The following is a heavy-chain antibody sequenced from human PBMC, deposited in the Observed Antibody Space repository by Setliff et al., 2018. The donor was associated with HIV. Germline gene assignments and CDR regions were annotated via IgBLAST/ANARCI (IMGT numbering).Heavy chain of an antibody. D-gene: IGHD6-6*01. J-gene: IGHJ4*02. V-gene: IGHV4-59*02. CDR1: DASVSNYH. CDR2: IYASDSSGST. CDR3: ARGIPQRGYSTSSRLVDY. Sequence: PSETLSLTCTVSDASVSNYHWSWIRQPPGKGLEWIGHIYASDSSGSTNYNPSLKSRVTISLDTSKNQFSLKLSSVTAADTAVYYCARGIPQRGYSTSSRLVDYWGQGTLVTVSS.